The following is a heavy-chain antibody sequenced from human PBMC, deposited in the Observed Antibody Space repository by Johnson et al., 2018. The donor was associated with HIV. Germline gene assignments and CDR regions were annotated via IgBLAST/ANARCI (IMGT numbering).Heavy chain of an antibody. CDR2: IWYDGSQK. CDR1: GFTFSSYG. V-gene: IGHV3-33*06. CDR3: AKDLGIVGAVHRTFDI. D-gene: IGHD1-26*01. J-gene: IGHJ3*02. Sequence: QVQLVESGGGVVQPGKSLRLSCAASGFTFSSYGMHWVRQAPGKGLEWVAVIWYDGSQKYYTDSVKGRFTISRDNSKNTLYLQMNSLRAEDTAVYYCAKDLGIVGAVHRTFDIWGQGTMVTVSP.